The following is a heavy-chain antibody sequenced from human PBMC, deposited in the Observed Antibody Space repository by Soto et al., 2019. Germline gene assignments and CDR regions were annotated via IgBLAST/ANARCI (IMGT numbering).Heavy chain of an antibody. D-gene: IGHD3-22*01. CDR2: IIPIFGTA. V-gene: IGHV1-69*12. J-gene: IGHJ5*02. CDR1: GGTFSNYA. Sequence: QVQLVQSGAEVKKPGSSVKVSCKASGGTFSNYAISGVRQAPGQGLEWMGGIIPIFGTANYAQKFQGRVTITADESTSTAYMELSSLRSEDTAVYYCARDRGPSSGYYPYWFDPWGQGTLVTVSS. CDR3: ARDRGPSSGYYPYWFDP.